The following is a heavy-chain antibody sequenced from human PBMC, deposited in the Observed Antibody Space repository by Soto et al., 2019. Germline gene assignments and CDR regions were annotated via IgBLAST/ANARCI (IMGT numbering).Heavy chain of an antibody. V-gene: IGHV3-23*01. CDR1: GFTFSSYA. J-gene: IGHJ4*02. D-gene: IGHD2-15*01. Sequence: EVQLLESGGGLVQPGGSLRLSCAASGFTFSSYAMSWVRQAPGKGLEWVSAISGSGGSTYYADSVKGRFTISRDNSKNPLYLQMNSPRAEDTAVYYCVSLNKDTARGPLDYWGQGTLVTVSS. CDR3: VSLNKDTARGPLDY. CDR2: ISGSGGST.